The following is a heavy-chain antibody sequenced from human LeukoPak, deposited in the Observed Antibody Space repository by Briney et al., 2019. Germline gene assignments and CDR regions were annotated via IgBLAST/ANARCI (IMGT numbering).Heavy chain of an antibody. D-gene: IGHD3-10*01. CDR1: GFTFSNFY. J-gene: IGHJ6*03. CDR3: ARDSYGMDL. CDR2: MSYDGRTK. Sequence: GESLRLSCEASGFTFSNFYMHWARQAPGKGLEWVAVMSYDGRTKHHADSVKSRFTISRDNSKNTLYLQMNSLRIDDTAIYYCARDSYGMDLWGKGTTVTVSS. V-gene: IGHV3-30*04.